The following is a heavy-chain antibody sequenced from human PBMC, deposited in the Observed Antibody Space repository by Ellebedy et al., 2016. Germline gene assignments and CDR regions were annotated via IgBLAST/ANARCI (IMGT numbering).Heavy chain of an antibody. CDR3: AKWNGGWYAFEV. CDR2: VYHGGST. J-gene: IGHJ3*01. V-gene: IGHV4-30-2*01. Sequence: SETLSLTCTVSGGSVSSGGHSWTWIRQAPGKGLEWIGYVYHGGSTYFNPSLNSRVSISVDSSKNQFSLRLTSVTTADTAVYYCAKWNGGWYAFEVWGQGTMVTVSS. D-gene: IGHD6-19*01. CDR1: GGSVSSGGHS.